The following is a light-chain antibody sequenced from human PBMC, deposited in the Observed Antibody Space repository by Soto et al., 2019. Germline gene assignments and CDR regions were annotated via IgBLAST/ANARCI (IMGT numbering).Light chain of an antibody. V-gene: IGLV1-40*01. Sequence: QSVLTQPPSVSEAPGQRVTISGTGISTNIGAGYDAHWYQQVPGTAPKLLIYENNNRPSGVPDRFSGSKSGTSASLAITGLQAEDEAEYYCQSYDSSLSGYVFGTGTKLTVL. CDR1: STNIGAGYD. J-gene: IGLJ1*01. CDR3: QSYDSSLSGYV. CDR2: ENN.